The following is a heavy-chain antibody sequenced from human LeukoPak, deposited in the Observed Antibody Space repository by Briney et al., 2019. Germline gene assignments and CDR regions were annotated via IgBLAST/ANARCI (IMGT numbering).Heavy chain of an antibody. CDR1: GFSIKTYS. CDR2: ISSSGGYI. CDR3: ARLRDTVASASDY. J-gene: IGHJ4*02. D-gene: IGHD4-23*01. Sequence: GGSLRLSCAASGFSIKTYSMTWVRQAPGKGLEWVSTISSSGGYIYYADSVKGRFTISRDTAKNSLYLQMNSLRVEDTAVYNCARLRDTVASASDYWGQGTLVTVSS. V-gene: IGHV3-21*01.